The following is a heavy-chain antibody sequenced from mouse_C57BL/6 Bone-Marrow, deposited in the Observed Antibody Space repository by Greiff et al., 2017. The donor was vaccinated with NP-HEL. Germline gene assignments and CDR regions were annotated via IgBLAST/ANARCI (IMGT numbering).Heavy chain of an antibody. Sequence: ESGPGLVKPSQSLSLTCSVTGYSITSGYYWNWIRQFPGNKLEWMGYISYDGSNNYNPSLKNRISITRDTSKNQFFLKLNSVTTEDTATYYCAREVLRGAMDYWGQGTSVTVSS. V-gene: IGHV3-6*01. J-gene: IGHJ4*01. CDR2: ISYDGSN. CDR1: GYSITSGYY. CDR3: AREVLRGAMDY.